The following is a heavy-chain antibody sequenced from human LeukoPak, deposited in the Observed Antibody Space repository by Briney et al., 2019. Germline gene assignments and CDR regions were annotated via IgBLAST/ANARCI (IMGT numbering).Heavy chain of an antibody. CDR2: IYYSGST. V-gene: IGHV4-39*07. CDR1: GGSISSSSYY. D-gene: IGHD1-26*01. J-gene: IGHJ4*02. Sequence: KTSETLSLTCTVSGGSISSSSYYWGWIRQPPGKGLEWIGSIYYSGSTYYNPSLKSRVTISVDTSKNQFSLKLSSVTAADTAVYYCARDRGELPDKPLFDYWGRGTLVTVSS. CDR3: ARDRGELPDKPLFDY.